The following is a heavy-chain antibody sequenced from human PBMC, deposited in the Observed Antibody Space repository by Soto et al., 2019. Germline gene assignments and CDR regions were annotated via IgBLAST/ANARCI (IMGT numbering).Heavy chain of an antibody. CDR1: GYTFTSYD. D-gene: IGHD3-10*01. CDR3: AFMVRGAPNWFDP. Sequence: ASVKVSCKASGYTFTSYDINWVRQATGQGLEWMGWMNPNSGNTGYAQKFQGRVTMTRNTSISTAYMELSSLRSEDTAVYYCAFMVRGAPNWFDPWGQGTLVTVSS. V-gene: IGHV1-8*01. J-gene: IGHJ5*02. CDR2: MNPNSGNT.